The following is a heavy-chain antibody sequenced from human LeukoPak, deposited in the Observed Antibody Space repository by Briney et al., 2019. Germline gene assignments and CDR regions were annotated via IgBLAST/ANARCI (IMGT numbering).Heavy chain of an antibody. CDR3: ARGGWRGIVVSSNWFDP. Sequence: SETLSLTCTVSGGSISSYYWSWIRQPPGKGLEWIGYIYYSGSTNYNPSLKSRVTISVDTSKNQFSLKLSSVTAADTAVYYCARGGWRGIVVSSNWFDPWGQGTLVTVSS. CDR2: IYYSGST. V-gene: IGHV4-59*01. D-gene: IGHD3-22*01. CDR1: GGSISSYY. J-gene: IGHJ5*02.